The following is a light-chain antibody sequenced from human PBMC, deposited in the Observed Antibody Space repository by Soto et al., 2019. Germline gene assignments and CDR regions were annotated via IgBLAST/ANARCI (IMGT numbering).Light chain of an antibody. V-gene: IGKV3D-20*02. CDR3: QQRSNSIT. Sequence: EVVLTQSPGTLSLSPGERATLSCRASQTVSRSYLAWYQQRPGQAPRLLISGTSRRATGIPDRFSGGGSGTDFTLTISSLQSEDFAVYYCQQRSNSITFGQGTRLEIK. J-gene: IGKJ5*01. CDR2: GTS. CDR1: QTVSRSY.